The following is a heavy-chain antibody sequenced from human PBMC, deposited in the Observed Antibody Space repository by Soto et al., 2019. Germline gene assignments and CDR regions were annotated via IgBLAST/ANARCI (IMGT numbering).Heavy chain of an antibody. CDR3: ARGVVNAAFDI. D-gene: IGHD3-22*01. CDR2: ISSSSSYI. Sequence: EVRLVESGGGLVKPGGSLRLSCAASGFTFSSYSMNWVRQAPGKGLEWVSSISSSSSYIYYADSVKGRFTISRDNAKNSLYRQMNSLRAEDTAVYYCARGVVNAAFDIWGQGKMVTVSS. CDR1: GFTFSSYS. J-gene: IGHJ3*02. V-gene: IGHV3-21*01.